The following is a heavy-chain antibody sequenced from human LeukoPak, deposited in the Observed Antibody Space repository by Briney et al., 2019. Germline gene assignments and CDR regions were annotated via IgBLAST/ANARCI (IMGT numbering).Heavy chain of an antibody. CDR1: GGSISSYY. D-gene: IGHD1-26*01. J-gene: IGHJ4*02. CDR2: IYYSGSP. CDR3: ARHRLGTTWYYFDY. Sequence: SETLSLTCTVSGGSISSYYWSWIRQPPGKGLEWIGYIYYSGSPNYNPSLKSRVTISVDTSKNQFSLKLSSVTAADTAVYYCARHRLGTTWYYFDYWGQGTLVTVSS. V-gene: IGHV4-59*08.